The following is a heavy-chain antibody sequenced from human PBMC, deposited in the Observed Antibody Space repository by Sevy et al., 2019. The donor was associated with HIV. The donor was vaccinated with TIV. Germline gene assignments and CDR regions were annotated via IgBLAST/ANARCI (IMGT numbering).Heavy chain of an antibody. D-gene: IGHD1-26*01. CDR1: GFIFNSYG. CDR2: ISGSGGST. CDR3: ANDGGSYYVVKFHQ. V-gene: IGHV3-23*01. J-gene: IGHJ1*01. Sequence: GGSLRLSCAASGFIFNSYGMNWVRQAPGKGLEWVSGISGSGGSTYYEDSVKGRFTISRDNSNNKLYLQMNSLRAEDMDVYYCANDGGSYYVVKFHQWVQGTLVTVSS.